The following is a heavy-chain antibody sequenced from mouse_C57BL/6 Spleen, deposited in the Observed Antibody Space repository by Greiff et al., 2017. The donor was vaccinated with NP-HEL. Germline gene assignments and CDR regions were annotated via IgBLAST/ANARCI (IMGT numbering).Heavy chain of an antibody. V-gene: IGHV1-22*01. D-gene: IGHD1-2*01. CDR2: INPNNGGT. CDR1: GYTFTDYN. J-gene: IGHJ4*01. CDR3: ARGYYGPYYAMDY. Sequence: EVKLQESGPELVKPGASVTMSCKASGYTFTDYNMHWVKQSHGKSLEWIGYINPNNGGTSYNQKFKGKATLTVNKSSSTAYMELRSLTSEDSAVYYCARGYYGPYYAMDYWGQGTSVTVSS.